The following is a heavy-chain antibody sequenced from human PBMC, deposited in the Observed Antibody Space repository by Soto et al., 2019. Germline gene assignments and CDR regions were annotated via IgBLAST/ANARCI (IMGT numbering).Heavy chain of an antibody. Sequence: GGSLRLSCAASGFTFSTHAVSWVRQPPGRGLEWVSAIVLSGDSTYYADSVKGRFTISRDNSQNTLYLQMDSLRAEDTAVYYCAKDDRFFGRRYFDFWGRGTLVTVSS. V-gene: IGHV3-23*01. J-gene: IGHJ2*01. CDR2: IVLSGDST. D-gene: IGHD3-10*01. CDR1: GFTFSTHA. CDR3: AKDDRFFGRRYFDF.